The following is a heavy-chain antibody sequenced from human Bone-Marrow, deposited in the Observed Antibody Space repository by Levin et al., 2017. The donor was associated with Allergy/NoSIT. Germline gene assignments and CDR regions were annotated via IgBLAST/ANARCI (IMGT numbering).Heavy chain of an antibody. J-gene: IGHJ4*02. Sequence: GGSLRLSCAASGFIFSSYAMSWVRQAPGKGLEWVSAISGSGGSTYYADSVKGRFTISRDNSKNTLYLQMNSLRAEDTAVYYCAKGSFSVFGGVILPDYWGQGTLVTVSS. V-gene: IGHV3-23*01. D-gene: IGHD3-16*02. CDR2: ISGSGGST. CDR3: AKGSFSVFGGVILPDY. CDR1: GFIFSSYA.